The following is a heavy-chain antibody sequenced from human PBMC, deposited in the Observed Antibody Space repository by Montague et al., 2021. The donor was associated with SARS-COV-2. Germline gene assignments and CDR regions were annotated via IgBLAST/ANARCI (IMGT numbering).Heavy chain of an antibody. J-gene: IGHJ6*02. CDR1: GDSVSSNSAA. Sequence: CVISGDSVSSNSAAWNWIRQSPSRGLEWLGRTYYRSKWYNDYAVSVKSRITINPDTSKNQFSLQLNSVTPEDTAVYYCARQPLGYDFVYYYYGMDVWGQGTTVTVSS. CDR3: ARQPLGYDFVYYYYGMDV. D-gene: IGHD5-12*01. CDR2: TYYRSKWYN. V-gene: IGHV6-1*01.